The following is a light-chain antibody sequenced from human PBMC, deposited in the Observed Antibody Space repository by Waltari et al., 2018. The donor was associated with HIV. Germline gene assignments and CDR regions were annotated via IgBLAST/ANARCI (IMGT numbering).Light chain of an antibody. V-gene: IGKV3-15*01. CDR2: GAS. J-gene: IGKJ2*01. CDR1: QSVSTN. Sequence: EIVMTQSPATLSVSPGERATLSCRASQSVSTNLAWYQQKPGQLPRLLIYGASTRATGIPARFSGSGSGTGFTLTISSLQSEDFAVYYCQQYYNWPRTFGQGTKLEIK. CDR3: QQYYNWPRT.